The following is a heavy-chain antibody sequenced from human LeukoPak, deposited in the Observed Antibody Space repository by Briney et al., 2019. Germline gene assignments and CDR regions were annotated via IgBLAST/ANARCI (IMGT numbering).Heavy chain of an antibody. CDR3: ARRSIAARPFDY. D-gene: IGHD6-6*01. J-gene: IGHJ4*02. V-gene: IGHV4-34*01. Sequence: SETLSLTCTFSADSISSYYWSWIRQPPGKGLEWIGEINHSGSTNYNPSLKSRVTISVDTSKNQFSLKLSSVTAADTAVYYCARRSIAARPFDYWGQGTLVTVSS. CDR2: INHSGST. CDR1: ADSISSYY.